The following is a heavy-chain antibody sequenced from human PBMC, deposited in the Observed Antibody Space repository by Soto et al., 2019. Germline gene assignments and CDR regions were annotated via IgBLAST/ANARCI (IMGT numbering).Heavy chain of an antibody. D-gene: IGHD2-2*01. CDR1: GYTFTSYD. CDR3: ARPYCSSTSCYWDDAFDI. Sequence: ASVKVSCKASGYTFTSYDIKWVRQATGQGLEWMGWMNPNSGNTGYAQKFQGRVTMTRNTSISTAYMELSSLRSEDTAVYYCARPYCSSTSCYWDDAFDIWGQGTMVTVSS. CDR2: MNPNSGNT. J-gene: IGHJ3*02. V-gene: IGHV1-8*01.